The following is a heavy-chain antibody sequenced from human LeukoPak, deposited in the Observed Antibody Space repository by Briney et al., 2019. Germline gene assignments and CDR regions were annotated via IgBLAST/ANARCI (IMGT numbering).Heavy chain of an antibody. CDR3: ARAPDNYGIDDY. J-gene: IGHJ4*02. Sequence: ASVTVSCKASGYTFTSYYMHWVRQARGQGLEGMGRINPSGGSTSYVQKLQGRVTLTRDTSTSKVYMELSSLGYEDTAIYYCARAPDNYGIDDYWGQGTLLTVSS. CDR1: GYTFTSYY. D-gene: IGHD5-18*01. CDR2: INPSGGST. V-gene: IGHV1-46*04.